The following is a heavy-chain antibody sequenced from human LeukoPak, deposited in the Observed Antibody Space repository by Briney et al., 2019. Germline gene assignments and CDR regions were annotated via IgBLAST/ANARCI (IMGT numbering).Heavy chain of an antibody. CDR3: AKAQSSDIVAP. CDR1: GFTFSSSW. Sequence: GGSLRLSCAASGFTFSSSWMSWVRQAPGKGLEWVANIKQDGSQKYYVDSVKGRFTISRDNTKNTLYLQMNSLRAEDTAVYYCAKAQSSDIVAPWGQGTLVTVSS. CDR2: IKQDGSQK. D-gene: IGHD5-12*01. J-gene: IGHJ4*02. V-gene: IGHV3-7*01.